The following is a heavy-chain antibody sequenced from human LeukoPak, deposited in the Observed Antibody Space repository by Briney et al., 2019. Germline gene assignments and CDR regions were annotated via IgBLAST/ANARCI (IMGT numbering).Heavy chain of an antibody. Sequence: GGSLRLSCAAPGFTFSSYGMHWVRQAPGKGLEWVAFIRYDGSNKYYADSVKGRFTISRDNSKNTLYLQMNSLRAEDTAVYYCATLNDYSNAFDIWGQGTMVTVSS. V-gene: IGHV3-30*02. CDR1: GFTFSSYG. J-gene: IGHJ3*02. CDR3: ATLNDYSNAFDI. D-gene: IGHD4-11*01. CDR2: IRYDGSNK.